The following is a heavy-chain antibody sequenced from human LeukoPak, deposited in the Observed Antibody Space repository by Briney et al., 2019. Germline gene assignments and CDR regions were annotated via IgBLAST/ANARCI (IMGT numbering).Heavy chain of an antibody. J-gene: IGHJ4*02. Sequence: GGSLRLSCAASGFTFGSYSMNWVRQAPGKGLEWVSYISSSSSTIYYADSVKGRFTISRDNAKNSLYLQMDSLRAEDTAVYYCARGGDFWSGSCYDYWGQGTLVTVSS. CDR2: ISSSSSTI. CDR1: GFTFGSYS. V-gene: IGHV3-48*01. D-gene: IGHD3-3*01. CDR3: ARGGDFWSGSCYDY.